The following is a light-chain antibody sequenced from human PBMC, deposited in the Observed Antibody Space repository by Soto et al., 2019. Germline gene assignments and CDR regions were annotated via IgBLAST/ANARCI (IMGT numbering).Light chain of an antibody. V-gene: IGKV3-15*01. CDR3: QQYHKWPPLT. Sequence: EIVMTQSPATLSVSPGERATLSCRASQSVSSNVAWYQQKPGQDPRLLIYGASTRATGIPARFSGSGSGTEFTLTISSLQSEDFAVYYCQQYHKWPPLTFGGGNKGEIK. CDR2: GAS. J-gene: IGKJ4*01. CDR1: QSVSSN.